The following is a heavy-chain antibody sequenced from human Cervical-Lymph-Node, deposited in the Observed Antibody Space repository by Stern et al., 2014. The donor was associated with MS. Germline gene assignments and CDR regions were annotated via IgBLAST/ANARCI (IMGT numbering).Heavy chain of an antibody. J-gene: IGHJ6*02. CDR3: ARDLPRGGGNGMDV. D-gene: IGHD4-23*01. Sequence: LQPGGSLRLSCAASGFNFSAFDMHWVRQVTGKRLEWVSAISSAGDRYYPGSVKGRFTISRDSAKSSLYLQMNSLRAGDTAVYYCARDLPRGGGNGMDVWGQGTTVTVSS. CDR2: ISSAGDR. CDR1: GFNFSAFD. V-gene: IGHV3-13*01.